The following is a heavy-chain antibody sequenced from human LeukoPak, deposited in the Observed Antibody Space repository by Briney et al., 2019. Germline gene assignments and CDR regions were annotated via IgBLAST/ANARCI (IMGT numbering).Heavy chain of an antibody. CDR2: IYPGDSDT. Sequence: GIIYPGDSDTRYSPSFQGQVTISADKSISTAYLQWSSLKASDTAMYYCAGHVTQGAYYFDYWGQGTLVTVSS. J-gene: IGHJ4*02. V-gene: IGHV5-51*01. CDR3: AGHVTQGAYYFDY.